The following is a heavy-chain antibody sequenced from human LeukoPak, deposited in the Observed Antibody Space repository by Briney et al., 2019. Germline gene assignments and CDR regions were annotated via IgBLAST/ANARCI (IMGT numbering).Heavy chain of an antibody. CDR2: ISSSGSTM. J-gene: IGHJ4*02. Sequence: PGGSLRLSCAASGFTFSSYAMSWIRQAPGKGLEWVSYISSSGSTMDYADSVKGRVTISRDNAKNSLFLQMNSLRVEDTAVYYCARTARSFDYWGQGTLVTVSS. CDR3: ARTARSFDY. V-gene: IGHV3-11*04. D-gene: IGHD2-21*02. CDR1: GFTFSSYA.